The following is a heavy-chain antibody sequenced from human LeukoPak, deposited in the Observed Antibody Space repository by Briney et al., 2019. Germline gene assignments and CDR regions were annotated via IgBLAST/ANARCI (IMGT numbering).Heavy chain of an antibody. CDR3: ARRPSTYSYGYFDY. CDR2: IYPGDSDT. D-gene: IGHD5-18*01. V-gene: IGHV5-51*01. Sequence: GESLKISCKGSGYSFTSYWIAWVRQMPGKGLEWMGIIYPGDSDTRYSPSFQGQVTISADKSITTAYPQWSSLKASDTAMYYCARRPSTYSYGYFDYWGQGTLVTVSS. CDR1: GYSFTSYW. J-gene: IGHJ4*02.